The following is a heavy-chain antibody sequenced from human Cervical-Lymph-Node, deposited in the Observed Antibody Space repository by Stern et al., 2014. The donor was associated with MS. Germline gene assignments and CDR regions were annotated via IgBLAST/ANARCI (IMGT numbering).Heavy chain of an antibody. D-gene: IGHD2-21*01. Sequence: VQLVESGAEVKKPGSSVKVSCKTSGGTFSNYAISWVRQAPGQGLEWVGGITPIVDATNYAQKFQGRIPITADESTRTAYMELSSLRSDDTAMYYCARGDSEAPIYYFDYWGQGTLVTVSS. V-gene: IGHV1-69*01. CDR3: ARGDSEAPIYYFDY. CDR2: ITPIVDAT. CDR1: GGTFSNYA. J-gene: IGHJ4*02.